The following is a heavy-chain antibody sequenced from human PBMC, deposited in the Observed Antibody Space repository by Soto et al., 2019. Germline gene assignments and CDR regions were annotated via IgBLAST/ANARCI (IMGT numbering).Heavy chain of an antibody. CDR3: ARLTRGSVDYFDY. J-gene: IGHJ4*02. CDR1: GESVTNYV. V-gene: IGHV5-51*01. Sequence: KLRSEWSGESVTNYVVAGVRQITGKGTEWMGIIYPGESDTGYSPSFQGQVTISADKSINTAYVQWSSLKASDTSMYYCARLTRGSVDYFDYWGQGTLVTVSS. CDR2: IYPGESDT.